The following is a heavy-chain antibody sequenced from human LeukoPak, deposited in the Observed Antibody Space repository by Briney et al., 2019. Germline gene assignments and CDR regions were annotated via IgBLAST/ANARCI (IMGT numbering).Heavy chain of an antibody. CDR3: ARSSSGSGGYYMDV. J-gene: IGHJ6*03. D-gene: IGHD1-26*01. V-gene: IGHV3-7*01. CDR1: GFTFSSYW. CDR2: IKQDGSEK. Sequence: QSGGSLRLSCAASGFTFSSYWMSWVRQAPGKGVEWVANIKQDGSEKYYVDSVKGRFTISRDNAKNSLYLQMNSLRAEDTAVYYCARSSSGSGGYYMDVWGKGTTVTISS.